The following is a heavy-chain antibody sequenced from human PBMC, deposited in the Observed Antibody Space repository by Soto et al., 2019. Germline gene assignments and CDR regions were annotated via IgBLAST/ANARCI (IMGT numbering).Heavy chain of an antibody. V-gene: IGHV4-4*07. CDR2: IYTSGST. Sequence: SETLSLTCTVSGGSISSYYWSWIRQPAGKGLEWIGRIYTSGSTNYNPSLKSRVTMSVDTSKNQFSLKLSSVTAADTAVYYCARDHFLSHPMVRGVTFYYYYGMDVWGQGTKVT. J-gene: IGHJ6*02. CDR3: ARDHFLSHPMVRGVTFYYYYGMDV. CDR1: GGSISSYY. D-gene: IGHD3-10*01.